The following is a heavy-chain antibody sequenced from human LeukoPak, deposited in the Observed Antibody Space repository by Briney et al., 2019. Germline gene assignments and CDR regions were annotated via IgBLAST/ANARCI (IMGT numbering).Heavy chain of an antibody. V-gene: IGHV3-30*02. J-gene: IGHJ4*02. CDR2: IGYDGRGE. D-gene: IGHD3-3*01. CDR3: ATWAATILGTDC. Sequence: PGGSLRLSCAASGFTFSACGMYWARQAPGKGLEWVAFIGYDGRGEAYTESAKGRFTISRDNSKNMLFLQMDSLRVEDTAVYYCATWAATILGTDCWGQGTLITVSS. CDR1: GFTFSACG.